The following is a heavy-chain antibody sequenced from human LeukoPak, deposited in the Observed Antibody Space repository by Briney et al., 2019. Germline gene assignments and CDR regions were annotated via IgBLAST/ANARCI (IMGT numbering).Heavy chain of an antibody. J-gene: IGHJ4*02. CDR1: GYTFTGYY. CDR2: INPNSGGT. V-gene: IGHV1-2*02. D-gene: IGHD3-3*01. CDR3: ARVFAAKSYYDFWSGYLNDYFDY. Sequence: ASVKVSCKASGYTFTGYYMHWVRQAPGQGLEWMGWINPNSGGTNYAQKVQGRVTMTRDTSISTAYMELSRLRSGDTAVYYCARVFAAKSYYDFWSGYLNDYFDYWGQGTLVTVSS.